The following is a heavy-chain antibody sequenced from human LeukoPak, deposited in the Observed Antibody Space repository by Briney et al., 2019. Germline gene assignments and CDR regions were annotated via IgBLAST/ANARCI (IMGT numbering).Heavy chain of an antibody. CDR1: GDSVSSNSAA. V-gene: IGHV6-1*01. Sequence: SQTLSLTCAISGDSVSSNSAAWNWIRQSPSRGLEWLGRTYYRSKWYNDYAVSVKSRITINPDTSKNQFSLQLNSVTPEDTAVYYCARGRLWFGELAYYYYMDVWGKGTTVTISS. CDR2: TYYRSKWYN. D-gene: IGHD3-10*01. J-gene: IGHJ6*03. CDR3: ARGRLWFGELAYYYYMDV.